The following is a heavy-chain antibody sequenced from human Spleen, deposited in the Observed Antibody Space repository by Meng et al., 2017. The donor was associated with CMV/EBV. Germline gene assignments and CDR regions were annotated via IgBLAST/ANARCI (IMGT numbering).Heavy chain of an antibody. CDR1: GGSFSGYY. Sequence: VMPQDGVAGLLSPSETLSLTCAVYGGSFSGYYWSSIRQPPGKGLEWIGEINHSGSTNYNPSLKSRVTISVDTSKNQFSLKLSSVTAADTAVYYCARAPTETKEPFDYWGQGTLVTVSS. J-gene: IGHJ4*02. CDR2: INHSGST. V-gene: IGHV4-34*01. CDR3: ARAPTETKEPFDY. D-gene: IGHD4-11*01.